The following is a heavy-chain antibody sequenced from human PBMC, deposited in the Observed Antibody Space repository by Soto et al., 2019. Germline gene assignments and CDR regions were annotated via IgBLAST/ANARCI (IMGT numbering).Heavy chain of an antibody. CDR2: IYWDDDK. Sequence: QITLKESGPTLVKPTQTLTLTCTFSGFSLTTRGVGVGWISQPPGKALECLALIYWDDDKRYSPSLQSRLSIPKDTSKNQVVLTMTNVDPVDTATYYCAHIPNYYQYDWFDPWGQGTLVSGSS. CDR3: AHIPNYYQYDWFDP. V-gene: IGHV2-5*02. CDR1: GFSLTTRGVG. D-gene: IGHD3-16*01. J-gene: IGHJ5*02.